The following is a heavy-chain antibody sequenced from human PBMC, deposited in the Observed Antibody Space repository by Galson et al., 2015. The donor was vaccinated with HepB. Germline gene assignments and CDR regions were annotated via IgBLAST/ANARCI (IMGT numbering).Heavy chain of an antibody. CDR3: ARSEVTTVVTDFDS. J-gene: IGHJ4*02. D-gene: IGHD4-23*01. CDR2: SRNKAKGYST. Sequence: SLRLSCAVSGFTFSDHYVDWVRQAPGKGLEWVGRSRNKAKGYSTAYAASVKGRFTVSRDGSKNSVFLQMNSLRSEDTAVYYCARSEVTTVVTDFDSWGQGTLATVSS. V-gene: IGHV3-72*01. CDR1: GFTFSDHY.